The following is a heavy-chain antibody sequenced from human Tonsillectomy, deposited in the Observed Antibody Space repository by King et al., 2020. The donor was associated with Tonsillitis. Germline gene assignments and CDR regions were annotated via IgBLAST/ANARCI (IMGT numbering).Heavy chain of an antibody. J-gene: IGHJ4*02. CDR3: ARGDFHAGLRYGYVY. CDR1: GESFSGYY. CDR2: INHSGST. D-gene: IGHD5-18*01. V-gene: IGHV4-34*01. Sequence: VQLQQWGAGLLKPSETLFLLCGVYGESFSGYYWTWIRQPPGKGLEWMGEINHSGSTNYNPSLKSRVSMSVDTSKKQISLNLSSVTAADTAVYYCARGDFHAGLRYGYVYWGQGTLVTVSS.